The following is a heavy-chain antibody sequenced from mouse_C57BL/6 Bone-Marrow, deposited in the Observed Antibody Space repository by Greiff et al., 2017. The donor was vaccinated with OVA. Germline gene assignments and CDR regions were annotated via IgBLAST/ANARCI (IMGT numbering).Heavy chain of an antibody. CDR3: VRHGGYYDYAIAY. Sequence: EVQLVESGGGLVQPKGSLKLSCAASGFSFNTYAMNWVRQAPGKGLEWVARIRRKCNNYATYYADSVKERFTISRDDSESMLYLQMNNFKTEDTAMYYCVRHGGYYDYAIAYWGQGTSVTVSA. CDR1: GFSFNTYA. CDR2: IRRKCNNYAT. J-gene: IGHJ4*01. V-gene: IGHV10-1*01. D-gene: IGHD2-3*01.